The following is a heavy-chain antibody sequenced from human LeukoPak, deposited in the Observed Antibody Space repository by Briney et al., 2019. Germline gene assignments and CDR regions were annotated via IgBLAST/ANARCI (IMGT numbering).Heavy chain of an antibody. CDR1: GGSISSYY. Sequence: SETLSLTCTVSGGSISSYYWSWIRQPPGKGLEWIGYIYYSGSTNYNPSLKSRVTISVDTSKYQFSLKLSSVTAADTAVYYCAREPPYYDFWGGSFDYWGQGTLVTVSS. J-gene: IGHJ4*02. D-gene: IGHD3-3*01. V-gene: IGHV4-59*01. CDR2: IYYSGST. CDR3: AREPPYYDFWGGSFDY.